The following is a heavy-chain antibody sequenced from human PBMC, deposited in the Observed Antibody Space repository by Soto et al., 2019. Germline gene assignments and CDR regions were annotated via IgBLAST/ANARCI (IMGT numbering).Heavy chain of an antibody. Sequence: DVRLAESGGGLVQPGGSLRLSCTTSGFSFASFAMTWVRQAPGKGLEWVATISGSDGKTYYADSVKGRFSISRDTSRNTLYLQMNSLRADDAAIYYCAKWSYLDYWGQGTRVTFSS. CDR3: AKWSYLDY. D-gene: IGHD3-3*01. CDR1: GFSFASFA. V-gene: IGHV3-23*04. J-gene: IGHJ4*02. CDR2: ISGSDGKT.